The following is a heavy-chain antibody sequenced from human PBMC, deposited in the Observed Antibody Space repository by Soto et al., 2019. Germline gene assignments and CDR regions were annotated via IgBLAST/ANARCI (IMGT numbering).Heavy chain of an antibody. Sequence: QLQLQESGPGLVKPSETLSLTCSVSGDSINSDKYYWGWIRQPPGKGLEWIGSIYFRGNTYYNPSLKTRFTISLDKSKSQFSLQLNSVTAADSAVYFCARLEGLATISYYFDFWGQGALVTVSS. D-gene: IGHD3-9*01. J-gene: IGHJ4*02. CDR3: ARLEGLATISYYFDF. CDR2: IYFRGNT. CDR1: GDSINSDKYY. V-gene: IGHV4-39*01.